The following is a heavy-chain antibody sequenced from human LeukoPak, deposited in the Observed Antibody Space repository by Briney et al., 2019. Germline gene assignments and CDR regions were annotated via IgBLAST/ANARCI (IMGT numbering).Heavy chain of an antibody. Sequence: GASVKVSCKASGYTFTGYYMHWVRQAPGQGLEWMGWINPNSGGTNYAQKFQGRVTMTRDTSISTAYMELSRLRSDDTAVYYCARGSGYSYGYLDYWGQGTLVTVSP. CDR3: ARGSGYSYGYLDY. J-gene: IGHJ4*02. V-gene: IGHV1-2*02. CDR2: INPNSGGT. D-gene: IGHD5-18*01. CDR1: GYTFTGYY.